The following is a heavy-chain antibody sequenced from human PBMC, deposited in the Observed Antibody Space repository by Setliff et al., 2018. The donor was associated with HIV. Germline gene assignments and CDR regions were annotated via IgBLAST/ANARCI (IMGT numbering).Heavy chain of an antibody. Sequence: ASVKVSCKASGYSFTRNQIHWVRQAPGQGLEWMGIINPSGGSAAYAEKFRGRVTITTDESTSTTYLELSSLRSEDTAVYYCAREDYYDSYWGQGTLVTVSS. V-gene: IGHV1-46*01. CDR2: INPSGGSA. D-gene: IGHD3-22*01. CDR1: GYSFTRNQ. CDR3: AREDYYDSY. J-gene: IGHJ4*02.